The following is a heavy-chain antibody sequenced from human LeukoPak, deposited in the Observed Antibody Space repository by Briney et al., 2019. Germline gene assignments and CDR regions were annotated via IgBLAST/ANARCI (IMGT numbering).Heavy chain of an antibody. CDR2: ISYDGSNK. CDR3: ARDDSVEMATISY. D-gene: IGHD5-24*01. J-gene: IGHJ4*02. V-gene: IGHV3-30-3*01. CDR1: GFTFSSYA. Sequence: GGSLRLSCAASGFTFSSYAMHWVRQAPGKGLEWVAVISYDGSNKYYADSVKGRFTISRDNSKNTLYLQMNSLRAEDTAVYYCARDDSVEMATISYWGQGTLVTVSS.